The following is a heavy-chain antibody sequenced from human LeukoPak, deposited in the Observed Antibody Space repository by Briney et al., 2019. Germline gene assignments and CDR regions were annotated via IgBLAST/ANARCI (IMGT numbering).Heavy chain of an antibody. V-gene: IGHV1-69*13. CDR3: ARKVLGYCSSTSCYHNAFDI. Sequence: GASVKLPCKASGGTFSSYAISWVRQAPGQGLEWMGGIIPIFGTANYAQKFQGRVTITADESTSTAYMELSSLRSEDTAVYYCARKVLGYCSSTSCYHNAFDIWGQGTMVTVSS. J-gene: IGHJ3*02. D-gene: IGHD2-2*01. CDR2: IIPIFGTA. CDR1: GGTFSSYA.